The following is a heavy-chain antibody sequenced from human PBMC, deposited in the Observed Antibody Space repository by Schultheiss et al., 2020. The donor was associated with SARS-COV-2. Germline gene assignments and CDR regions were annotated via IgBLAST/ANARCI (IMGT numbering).Heavy chain of an antibody. CDR1: GFTFSSYA. D-gene: IGHD3-3*01. CDR3: ARAPITIFGVVVYYYGMDV. J-gene: IGHJ6*02. V-gene: IGHV3-30*07. CDR2: ISYDGSNK. Sequence: GGSLRLSCAASGFTFSSYAMHWVRQAPGKGLEWVAGISYDGSNKYYADSVKGRFTISRDNSKNTLYLQMNSLRAEDTAVYYCARAPITIFGVVVYYYGMDVWGQGTTVTVSS.